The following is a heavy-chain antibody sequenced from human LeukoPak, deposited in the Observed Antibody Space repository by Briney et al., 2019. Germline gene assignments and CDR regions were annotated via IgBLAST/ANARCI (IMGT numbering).Heavy chain of an antibody. CDR1: GGSVNSGSYY. V-gene: IGHV4-61*01. J-gene: IGHJ4*02. CDR2: IYYSGST. CDR3: AREGIGFDC. Sequence: XSETLSLTCTVSGGSVNSGSYYWNWIRQPPGKGLEWIGYIYYSGSTNYNPSLKSRVTISVDTSRNQFSLNLSSVTAADTAVYYCAREGIGFDCWGQGTLVTVSS. D-gene: IGHD3-10*01.